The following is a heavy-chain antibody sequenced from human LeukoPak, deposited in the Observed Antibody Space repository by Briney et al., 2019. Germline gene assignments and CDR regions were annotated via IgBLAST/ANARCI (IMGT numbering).Heavy chain of an antibody. CDR3: ARASWSGYDSFDY. D-gene: IGHD5-12*01. CDR2: IYYSGST. J-gene: IGHJ4*02. CDR1: GGSISSSSYY. Sequence: SETLSLTCTVSGGSISSSSYYWGWIRQPPGKGLEWIGSIYYSGSTYYNPSLKSRVTISVDTSKNQFSLKLSSVTAADTAVYYCARASWSGYDSFDYWGQGTLVTVSS. V-gene: IGHV4-39*07.